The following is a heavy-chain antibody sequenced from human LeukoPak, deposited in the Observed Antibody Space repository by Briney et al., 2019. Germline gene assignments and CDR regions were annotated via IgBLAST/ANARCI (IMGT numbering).Heavy chain of an antibody. CDR1: GFTFSSYA. CDR3: AKEKRKGSSSTPVDY. V-gene: IGHV3-23*01. CDR2: ISGSGGIT. D-gene: IGHD6-6*01. J-gene: IGHJ4*02. Sequence: GGSLRLSCAASGFTFSSYAMSWVRQAPGKGLEWVSAISGSGGITYYADSVKGRFTISRDNSKNTLYLQMNSLRAEDTAVYYCAKEKRKGSSSTPVDYWGQGTLVTVSS.